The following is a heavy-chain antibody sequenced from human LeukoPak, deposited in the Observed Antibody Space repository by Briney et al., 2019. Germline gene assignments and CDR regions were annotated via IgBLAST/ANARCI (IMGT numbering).Heavy chain of an antibody. CDR1: GFIFSSYS. CDR2: ISSSSTYI. Sequence: GGSLRLSCAASGFIFSSYSMNWVRQAPGKGLEWVSSISSSSTYIYYADSVKGRFTITRENAKNAVYLQMNSLRAEDTAVYYCARDRSEYSSSSTDYWGQGTLVTVSS. J-gene: IGHJ4*02. V-gene: IGHV3-21*01. D-gene: IGHD6-6*01. CDR3: ARDRSEYSSSSTDY.